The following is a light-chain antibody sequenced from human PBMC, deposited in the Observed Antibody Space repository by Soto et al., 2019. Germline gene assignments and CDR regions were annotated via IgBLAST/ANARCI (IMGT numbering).Light chain of an antibody. Sequence: QSALTQPASVSGSPGQSITISCTGTSSDVGAYNYVSWYQQHPGKAPKLMIFEVSDRPSGVSNRFSGSKSGNTASLTISGLQDEDEAAYYCSSYTSSNTLVFGGGTKLTVL. V-gene: IGLV2-14*01. CDR3: SSYTSSNTLV. CDR1: SSDVGAYNY. J-gene: IGLJ2*01. CDR2: EVS.